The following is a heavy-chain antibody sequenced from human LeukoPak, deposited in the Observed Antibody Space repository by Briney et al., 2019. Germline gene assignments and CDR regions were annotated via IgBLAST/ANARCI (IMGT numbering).Heavy chain of an antibody. CDR3: ARDSGFRYCSSTSCYEYYFDY. CDR2: ISSSSSYI. D-gene: IGHD2-2*01. CDR1: GFTFSSYS. Sequence: GALRLSCAASGFTFSSYSMNWVRQAPGKGLEWVSSISSSSSYIYYADSVKGRFTISRDNSKNTLYLQMNSLRAEDTAVYYCARDSGFRYCSSTSCYEYYFDYWGQGTLVTVSS. J-gene: IGHJ4*02. V-gene: IGHV3-21*01.